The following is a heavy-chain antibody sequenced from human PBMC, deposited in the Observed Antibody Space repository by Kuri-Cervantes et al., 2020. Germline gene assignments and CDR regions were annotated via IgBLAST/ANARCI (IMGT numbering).Heavy chain of an antibody. Sequence: ASVKVSCKASGYTFTSYAMHWVRQAPGQRLEWMGWINAGNGNTKYSQKFQGRVTITRDTSASTAYMELGSLRSEDTAVYYCARGPSRGWFDPWGQGTLVTVSS. CDR2: INAGNGNT. CDR3: ARGPSRGWFDP. CDR1: GYTFTSYA. V-gene: IGHV1-3*01. J-gene: IGHJ5*02. D-gene: IGHD3-10*01.